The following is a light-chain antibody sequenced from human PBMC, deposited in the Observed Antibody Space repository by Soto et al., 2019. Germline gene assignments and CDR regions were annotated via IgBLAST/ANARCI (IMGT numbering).Light chain of an antibody. V-gene: IGKV1-5*01. CDR2: GAS. CDR3: QQYYSYPRT. CDR1: RSDSTW. Sequence: EIQMPQSPSTLSGSVGDRVTITCRASRSDSTWLAWYQQMPGGAPKLLIYGASTLQSGVPSRFSGSGSGTDFTLTISCLQSEDFATYYCQQYYSYPRTFGQGTKVDI. J-gene: IGKJ1*01.